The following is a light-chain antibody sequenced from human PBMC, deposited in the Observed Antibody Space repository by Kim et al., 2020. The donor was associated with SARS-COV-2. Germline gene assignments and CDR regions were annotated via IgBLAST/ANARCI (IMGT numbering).Light chain of an antibody. J-gene: IGLJ2*01. V-gene: IGLV3-1*01. CDR2: QDD. CDR1: KLENKY. Sequence: SVSPGPPATIICSGDKLENKYAFWYQQKSGRSPVLVIYQDDKRPSGIPERFSGSNSGNTATLTISGTQTIDGADYYCQSWDDTTAVFGGGTQLTVL. CDR3: QSWDDTTAV.